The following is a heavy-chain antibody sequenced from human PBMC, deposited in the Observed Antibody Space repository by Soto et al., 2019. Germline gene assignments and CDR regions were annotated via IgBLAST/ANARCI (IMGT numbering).Heavy chain of an antibody. V-gene: IGHV1-69*06. D-gene: IGHD4-4*01. CDR3: AIALSHYRQCPYGMDV. CDR2: IIPIFGTA. J-gene: IGHJ6*02. Sequence: QVQLVQSGAEVKKPGSSVKVSCKASGGTFSSYAISWVRQAPGPGLEWMGGIIPIFGTANYAHKFQGRDTITANKSTNTTNMELSSMRSEDTAMNYCAIALSHYRQCPYGMDVWGQGTTVTVSS. CDR1: GGTFSSYA.